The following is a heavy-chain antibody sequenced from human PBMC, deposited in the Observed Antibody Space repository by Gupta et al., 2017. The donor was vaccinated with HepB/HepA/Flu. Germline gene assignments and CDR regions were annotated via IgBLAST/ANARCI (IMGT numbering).Heavy chain of an antibody. CDR3: GKDMSAGGLDK. CDR2: FMWDCSMI. J-gene: IGHJ4*02. CDR1: GFTFNEHA. D-gene: IGHD2-15*01. Sequence: EVQLVESGGGLVHPGGSLRLSCDTSGFTFNEHAMHWIRQAPGKGLEWVSGFMWDCSMIGYADSVKGRFTISRDNAKNTLNLEMNRLRVEDTAIYYCGKDMSAGGLDKWGQGTLVTVSP. V-gene: IGHV3-9*01.